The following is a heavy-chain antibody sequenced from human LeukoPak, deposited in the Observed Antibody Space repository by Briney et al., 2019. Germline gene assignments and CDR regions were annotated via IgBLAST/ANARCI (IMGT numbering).Heavy chain of an antibody. D-gene: IGHD3-9*01. CDR3: ASGRRGDILTCDDAFDI. V-gene: IGHV1-18*01. CDR2: ISAYNGNT. J-gene: IGHJ3*02. Sequence: ASVKVSCKASGYTFTSYGISGVRQAPGQGLEGRGWISAYNGNTNYAQTIQGRVTMTTDTFTSTDYMELRSLRSDDTAVYYCASGRRGDILTCDDAFDIWGQGTMVTVSS. CDR1: GYTFTSYG.